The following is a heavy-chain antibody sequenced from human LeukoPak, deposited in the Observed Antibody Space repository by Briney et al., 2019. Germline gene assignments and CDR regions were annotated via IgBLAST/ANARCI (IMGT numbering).Heavy chain of an antibody. CDR2: MNPNSGNT. V-gene: IGHV1-8*01. J-gene: IGHJ4*02. D-gene: IGHD5-18*01. CDR3: ARANSFAIRVDS. CDR1: GYTFTNYD. Sequence: ASVKASCKASGYTFTNYDIHWVRQATGQGLEWMGWMNPNSGNTDYAQQFQGRVTFTRDTSIDTAYMELTSLTSDDTAVYYCARANSFAIRVDSWGQGTLVTVSS.